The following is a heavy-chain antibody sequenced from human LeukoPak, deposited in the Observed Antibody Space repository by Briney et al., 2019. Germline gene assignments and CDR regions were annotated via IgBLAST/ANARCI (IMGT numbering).Heavy chain of an antibody. J-gene: IGHJ3*02. CDR2: ISFSDSYK. Sequence: GSLRISCAASGFTFSGHSMSWVRQAPGTGLEWVSSISFSDSYKYFADSVKGRFTISRDNAKSSLYLQMNSLTAEDTALYYFARLYLDAFDIWGQGTMVTVSS. V-gene: IGHV3-21*01. CDR1: GFTFSGHS. CDR3: ARLYLDAFDI. D-gene: IGHD2-21*01.